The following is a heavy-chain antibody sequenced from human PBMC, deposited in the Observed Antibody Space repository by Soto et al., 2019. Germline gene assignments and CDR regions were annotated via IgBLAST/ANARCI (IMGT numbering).Heavy chain of an antibody. CDR3: ASSPSGYCSSTSCEDAFDI. CDR2: IIPILGIA. Sequence: QVQLVQSGAEVKKPGSSVKVSCKASGGTFSSYTISWVRQAPGQGLEWMGRIIPILGIANYAQKFQGRVTITADKSTSTAYMELSSLRSEDTAVYYCASSPSGYCSSTSCEDAFDIWGQGTMVTVSS. CDR1: GGTFSSYT. D-gene: IGHD2-2*03. J-gene: IGHJ3*02. V-gene: IGHV1-69*02.